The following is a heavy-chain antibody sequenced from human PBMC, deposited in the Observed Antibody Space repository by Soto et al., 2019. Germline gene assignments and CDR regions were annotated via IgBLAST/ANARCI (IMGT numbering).Heavy chain of an antibody. CDR3: AKDIHSGRTHLGADY. CDR1: GFTFSSYG. V-gene: IGHV3-30*18. Sequence: QVQVVESGGGVVQSGSSLRLSCAASGFTFSSYGMHWVRQAPGKGLEWVAVISNDGNDEYYIDSVKGRFTISRANSQDTLYLQMNTLSTEDTALYYCAKDIHSGRTHLGADYWGQGTLVTVSS. D-gene: IGHD1-26*01. J-gene: IGHJ4*02. CDR2: ISNDGNDE.